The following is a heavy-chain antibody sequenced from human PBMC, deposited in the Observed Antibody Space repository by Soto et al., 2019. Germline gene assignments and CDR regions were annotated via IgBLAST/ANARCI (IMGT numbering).Heavy chain of an antibody. D-gene: IGHD2-21*02. CDR1: GFTFSSYS. Sequence: EVQLVESGGCLVKPGGSLRLSCAASGFTFSSYSMNWVRQAPGKGLEWVSSISSSSSYIYYADSVKGRFTISRDNAKNSLYLQMNSLRAEDTAVYYCARDLGCGGDCYTVYYFDYWVQGTLVTVSS. CDR3: ARDLGCGGDCYTVYYFDY. J-gene: IGHJ4*02. V-gene: IGHV3-21*01. CDR2: ISSSSSYI.